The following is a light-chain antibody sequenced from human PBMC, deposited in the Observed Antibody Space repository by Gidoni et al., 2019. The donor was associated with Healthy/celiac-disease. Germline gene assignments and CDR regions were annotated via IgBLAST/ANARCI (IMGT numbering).Light chain of an antibody. CDR2: SNN. Sequence: QSVLTQPPSASGTPGQRVTIYCSGSSSNIGSNTVNWYQPLPGTAPKLLIYSNNQRPSGVPDRFAGSKSGTSASLAISGLQSEDEADYYCAAWDDSHWVFGGGTKLTVL. J-gene: IGLJ3*02. CDR1: SSNIGSNT. CDR3: AAWDDSHWV. V-gene: IGLV1-44*01.